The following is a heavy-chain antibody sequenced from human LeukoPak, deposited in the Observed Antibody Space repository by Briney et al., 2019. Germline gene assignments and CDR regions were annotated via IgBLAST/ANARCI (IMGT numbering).Heavy chain of an antibody. D-gene: IGHD5-12*01. V-gene: IGHV3-11*06. J-gene: IGHJ5*01. CDR1: GFTFSDYY. CDR2: ISSSSGNI. Sequence: RGCLRLSCAAPGFTFSDYYMSWICQAPGKGLEWVSLISSSSGNINYADSVKRRFTISRDNDKNSLYLQMNSLRAEDTAVYYCASSGTGYADAFFDSWGEGTLVTVSS. CDR3: ASSGTGYADAFFDS.